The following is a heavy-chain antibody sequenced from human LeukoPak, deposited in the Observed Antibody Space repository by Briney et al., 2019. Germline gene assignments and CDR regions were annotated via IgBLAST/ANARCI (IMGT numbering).Heavy chain of an antibody. D-gene: IGHD6-13*01. CDR1: GYTFTSYY. CDR3: ARDPIAAAGNWFDP. V-gene: IGHV1-46*01. Sequence: GASVKVSCKPSGYTFTSYYMHWVRQAPGQGLEWMGIINPSGGDTSYAQKFQGRVTTTRDPSTSTVYMEVVSLRPEDTAVYYCARDPIAAAGNWFDPWGQGTLVTVSS. J-gene: IGHJ5*02. CDR2: INPSGGDT.